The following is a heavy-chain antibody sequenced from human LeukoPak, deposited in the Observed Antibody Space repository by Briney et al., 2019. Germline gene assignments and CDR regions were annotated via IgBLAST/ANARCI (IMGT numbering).Heavy chain of an antibody. CDR2: IRYDGSNK. CDR1: GFTFSRFG. CDR3: AKPPPGYYDSSGYYLAGY. Sequence: GGSLRLSCAASGFTFSRFGMHWVRQAPGKGLEWVAFIRYDGSNKYYADSVKGRFTISRDNSKNTLYLQMNSLRAEDTAVYYCAKPPPGYYDSSGYYLAGYWGQGTLVTVSS. V-gene: IGHV3-30*02. D-gene: IGHD3-22*01. J-gene: IGHJ4*02.